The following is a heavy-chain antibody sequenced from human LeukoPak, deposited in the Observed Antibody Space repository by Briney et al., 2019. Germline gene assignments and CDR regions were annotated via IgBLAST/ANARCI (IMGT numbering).Heavy chain of an antibody. J-gene: IGHJ4*02. D-gene: IGHD3-22*01. CDR3: ARASYSYDINGWVPFDY. CDR1: GNSISSGDNY. Sequence: SETLFLTCTVSGNSISSGDNYWSWTRQPAGKGLEWIGRIYTSGSTNYNPSLKSRVTISGDTSKNQFSLRLSSVTAADTAVYYCARASYSYDINGWVPFDYWGQGTLVTVSS. CDR2: IYTSGST. V-gene: IGHV4-61*02.